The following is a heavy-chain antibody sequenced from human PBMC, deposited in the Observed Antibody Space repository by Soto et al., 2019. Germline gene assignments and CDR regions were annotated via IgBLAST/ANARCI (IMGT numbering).Heavy chain of an antibody. Sequence: PSETLSLTCTVSGGSITSSSYYWGWIRQPPGKGLEWIGNIYYSGSTYYNPSLKSRVTISVVTSKNQFSLKLSSVTAADTAVYYCARQGGGDGYKDSTGGGMDFDYWGQGTLVTVSS. J-gene: IGHJ4*02. CDR2: IYYSGST. D-gene: IGHD3-16*01. CDR3: ARQGGGDGYKDSTGGGMDFDY. V-gene: IGHV4-39*01. CDR1: GGSITSSSYY.